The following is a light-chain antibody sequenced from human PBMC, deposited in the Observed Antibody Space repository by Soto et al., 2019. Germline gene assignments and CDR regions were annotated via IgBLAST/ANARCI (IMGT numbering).Light chain of an antibody. CDR1: SSDVGAYKY. Sequence: QSALTQPPSASRSPGQSVTISCTGTSSDVGAYKYVSWYQQYPGKAPKLMIYEVTKRPSGVPDRFSDSKSGNTASLTVSGLQAEDEADYYCTSYVGNDIWVFGGGTKLTVL. CDR3: TSYVGNDIWV. J-gene: IGLJ3*02. V-gene: IGLV2-8*02. CDR2: EVT.